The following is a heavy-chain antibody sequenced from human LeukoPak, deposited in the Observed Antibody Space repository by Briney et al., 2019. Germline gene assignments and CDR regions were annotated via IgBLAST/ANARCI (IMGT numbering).Heavy chain of an antibody. Sequence: GGSLRLSCAASGFTFSSYSMNWVRQAPGKGLEWVSSISSSSSYIYYADSVKGRFTISRDNAKNSLYLQMNSLRAEDTAVYYCARYSSIFLFDYWGQGTLVTVSS. CDR3: ARYSSIFLFDY. V-gene: IGHV3-21*01. D-gene: IGHD3-3*01. CDR2: ISSSSSYI. J-gene: IGHJ4*02. CDR1: GFTFSSYS.